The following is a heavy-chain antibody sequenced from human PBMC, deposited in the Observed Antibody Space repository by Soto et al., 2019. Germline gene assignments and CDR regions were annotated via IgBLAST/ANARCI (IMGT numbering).Heavy chain of an antibody. CDR3: ARDGVDYYGSSGYYYRAFDI. Sequence: SETLSLTCTVSGGSISSYYWSWIRQPPGKGLEWIGYIYYSGSTNYNPSLKSRVTISVDTSKNQFSLKLSSVTAADTAVYYCARDGVDYYGSSGYYYRAFDIWGQGTMVT. CDR2: IYYSGST. J-gene: IGHJ3*02. D-gene: IGHD3-22*01. V-gene: IGHV4-59*01. CDR1: GGSISSYY.